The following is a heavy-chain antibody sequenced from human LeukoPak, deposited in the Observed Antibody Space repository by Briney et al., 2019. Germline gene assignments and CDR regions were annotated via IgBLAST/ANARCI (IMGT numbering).Heavy chain of an antibody. CDR1: GGSFSGYY. Sequence: SETLSLTCAVYGGSFSGYYWSWIRQPPGKGLEWVGEINHSGSTNFNPSLKSRVTISVDTSKNQFSLKLSSVTAADTAVYYCARHPYCSSTSCSAWGQGTLVTVSS. CDR2: INHSGST. CDR3: ARHPYCSSTSCSA. D-gene: IGHD2-2*01. J-gene: IGHJ4*02. V-gene: IGHV4-34*01.